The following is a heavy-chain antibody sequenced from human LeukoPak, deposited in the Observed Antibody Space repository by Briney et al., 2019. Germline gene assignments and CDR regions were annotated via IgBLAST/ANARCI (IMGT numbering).Heavy chain of an antibody. CDR3: ARRGTVTTGGYFDY. V-gene: IGHV4-39*01. Sequence: PSETLSLTCTVSGGSISSSSYYWGWIRQPPGKGLEWIGSIYYSGSTYYNPSLKSRVTISVDTSKNQFSLKLSSVTAADTAVYYCARRGTVTTGGYFDYWGQGTLVTTSS. D-gene: IGHD4-17*01. CDR1: GGSISSSSYY. CDR2: IYYSGST. J-gene: IGHJ4*02.